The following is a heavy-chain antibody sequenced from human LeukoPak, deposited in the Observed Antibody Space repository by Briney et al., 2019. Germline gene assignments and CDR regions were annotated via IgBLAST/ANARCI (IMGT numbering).Heavy chain of an antibody. CDR3: ASQKESFFDY. CDR2: ISGSGGST. CDR1: GFTFRSYA. J-gene: IGHJ4*02. Sequence: GGSLRLSCAASGFTFRSYAMTWVRQAPGKGLEWVSAISGSGGSTYYADSVKGRFSISRDNSKNTLYLQMNSLRAEDTAVYYCASQKESFFDYWGQGTLVTVSS. V-gene: IGHV3-23*01.